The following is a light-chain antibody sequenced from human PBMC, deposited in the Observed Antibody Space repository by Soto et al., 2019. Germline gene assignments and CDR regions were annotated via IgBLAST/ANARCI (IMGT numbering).Light chain of an antibody. CDR3: CSFAGSSTFAV. V-gene: IGLV2-23*03. Sequence: QSALTQPASVSGSPGQSITISCTGTSSDVGSYNLVSWYQQHPGKAPKLMIYEGSKRPSGVSNRFSGSKSGNTASLTISWLQAEDEADYYCCSFAGSSTFAVFGPGTNVTVL. CDR1: SSDVGSYNL. J-gene: IGLJ1*01. CDR2: EGS.